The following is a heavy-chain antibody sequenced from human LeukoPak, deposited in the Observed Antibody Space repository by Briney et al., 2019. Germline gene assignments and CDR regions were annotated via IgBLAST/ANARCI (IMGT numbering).Heavy chain of an antibody. CDR2: ISWNSGSI. D-gene: IGHD3-10*01. Sequence: PGGSLRLSCAASGFTFDDYAMHWVRQAPGKGLEWVSGISWNSGSIGYADSVKGRFTISRDNAKNSLYLQMNSLRAEDTALYYCAKEGQYYGSGSYYNPLDYWGQGTLVTVSS. CDR3: AKEGQYYGSGSYYNPLDY. V-gene: IGHV3-9*01. CDR1: GFTFDDYA. J-gene: IGHJ4*02.